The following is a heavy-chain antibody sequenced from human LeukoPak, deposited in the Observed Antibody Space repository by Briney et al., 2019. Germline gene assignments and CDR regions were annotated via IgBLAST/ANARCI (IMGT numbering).Heavy chain of an antibody. V-gene: IGHV1-69*01. D-gene: IGHD6-13*01. CDR3: ARVMGSSWYKDLTWFDP. Sequence: SVKVSCKASGGTFSSYAISWVRQAPGQGLEWMGGIIPIFGTANYAQKFQGRVTITADESTSTAYMELSSLRSEDTAVYYCARVMGSSWYKDLTWFDPWGQGTLATVSS. J-gene: IGHJ5*02. CDR1: GGTFSSYA. CDR2: IIPIFGTA.